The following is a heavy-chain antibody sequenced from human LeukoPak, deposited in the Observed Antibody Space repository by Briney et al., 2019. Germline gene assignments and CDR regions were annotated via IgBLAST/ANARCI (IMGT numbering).Heavy chain of an antibody. CDR3: ARDYDFWSGYHTGIFDY. CDR1: GFTFNSFS. J-gene: IGHJ4*02. V-gene: IGHV3-48*01. D-gene: IGHD3-3*01. CDR2: IISSSGTI. Sequence: PGGSLRLSCAASGFTFNSFSMNWVRQAPGKGLEWVSYIISSSGTIYYADSVKGRFTISRDNAKNSLYLQMNSLRAEDTAVYYCARDYDFWSGYHTGIFDYWGQGTLVTVSS.